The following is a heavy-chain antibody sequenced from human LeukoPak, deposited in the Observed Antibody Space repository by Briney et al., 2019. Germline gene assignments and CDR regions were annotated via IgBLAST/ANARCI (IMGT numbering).Heavy chain of an antibody. CDR3: AKAGGLDHYYYMDV. CDR1: GGSFSGYY. CDR2: ISGSGGNT. Sequence: ETLSLTCAVYGGSFSGYYWNWVRHAPGKGLECVSAISGSGGNTYYADSVKGRLTISRDNSRNTLFLQINSLRAEDTAVYYCAKAGGLDHYYYMDVWGKGTTVTVSS. J-gene: IGHJ6*03. V-gene: IGHV3-23*01.